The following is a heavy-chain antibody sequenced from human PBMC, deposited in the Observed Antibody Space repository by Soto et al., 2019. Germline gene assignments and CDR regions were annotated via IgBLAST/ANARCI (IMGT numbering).Heavy chain of an antibody. Sequence: PGGSLRLSCAASGFTFSSYSMNWVRQAPGKGLEWISSISSSSIFIYYTDSVKGRFTISRDNAKNSLYLQMNSLRAEDTAVYYCAREESFPPANFWNPVDYWGQGTLVTVSS. CDR1: GFTFSSYS. D-gene: IGHD1-1*01. CDR3: AREESFPPANFWNPVDY. V-gene: IGHV3-21*01. CDR2: ISSSSIFI. J-gene: IGHJ4*02.